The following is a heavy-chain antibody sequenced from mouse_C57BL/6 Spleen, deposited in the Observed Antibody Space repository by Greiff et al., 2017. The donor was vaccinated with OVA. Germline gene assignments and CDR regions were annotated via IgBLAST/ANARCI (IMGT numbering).Heavy chain of an antibody. V-gene: IGHV1-76*01. Sequence: VQLQQSGAELVRPGASVKLSCKASGYTFTDYYINWVKQRPGQGLEWIARIYPGSGNTYYNEKFKGKATLTAEKSSSTAYMQLSSLTSEDSAVYFCARRVTAQAGGYFDYWGQGTTLTVSS. CDR1: GYTFTDYY. D-gene: IGHD3-2*02. CDR3: ARRVTAQAGGYFDY. CDR2: IYPGSGNT. J-gene: IGHJ2*01.